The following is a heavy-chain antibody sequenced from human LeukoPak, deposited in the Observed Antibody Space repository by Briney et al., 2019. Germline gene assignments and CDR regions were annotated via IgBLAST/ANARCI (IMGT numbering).Heavy chain of an antibody. CDR1: GFTFSNYA. V-gene: IGHV3-23*01. CDR3: AQGYYGSGTSLFRY. J-gene: IGHJ4*02. CDR2: ISGSGGST. D-gene: IGHD3-10*01. Sequence: PGGSLRLSCAASGFTFSNYAMSWVRQAPGKGLEWVSVISGSGGSTFYADSVEGRLTISRDNSKNTLYLQMNSLRVEDTAVYYCAQGYYGSGTSLFRYWGQGTLVTVSS.